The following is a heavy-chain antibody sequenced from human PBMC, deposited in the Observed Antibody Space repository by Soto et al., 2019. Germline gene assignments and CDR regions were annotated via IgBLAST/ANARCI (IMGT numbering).Heavy chain of an antibody. Sequence: DVHLVESGGDLVHPGGSLRLSCAASGFTFSSYWMHWVRQVPGKGLVWVSRISPDGKNTNYADSVKGRFTISRDNAKNTVFLQMNSVRVEDMGVYYCVRGASSGYYRIDYWGQGALVTVSS. CDR3: VRGASSGYYRIDY. CDR1: GFTFSSYW. D-gene: IGHD3-22*01. CDR2: ISPDGKNT. V-gene: IGHV3-74*01. J-gene: IGHJ4*02.